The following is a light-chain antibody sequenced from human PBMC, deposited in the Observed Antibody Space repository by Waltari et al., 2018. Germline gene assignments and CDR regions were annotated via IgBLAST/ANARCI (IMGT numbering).Light chain of an antibody. CDR3: QHRSNWPPT. Sequence: EIVLTQSPATLSLSPGERAALSCRASQSINGYLAWYQQKPGQAPRLLIYDTSNRATGSPARFSGSGSGTDFTLNISSLEPEDFAVYYCQHRSNWPPTFGQGTKVEIK. CDR2: DTS. V-gene: IGKV3-11*01. J-gene: IGKJ1*01. CDR1: QSINGY.